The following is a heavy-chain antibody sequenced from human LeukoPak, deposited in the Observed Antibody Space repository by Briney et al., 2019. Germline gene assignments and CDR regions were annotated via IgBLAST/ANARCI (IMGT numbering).Heavy chain of an antibody. D-gene: IGHD6-13*01. CDR1: GGSISSHY. V-gene: IGHV4-59*11. CDR3: AREGYSSNWYDY. Sequence: PSETLSLTCTVSGGSISSHYWAWIRQPPGKGLEWIGYISYTGSTNYNPSPKSRVTISVDTSKNQFSLKLRSVTAADTAVYYCAREGYSSNWYDYWGQGTLVTVSS. J-gene: IGHJ5*01. CDR2: ISYTGST.